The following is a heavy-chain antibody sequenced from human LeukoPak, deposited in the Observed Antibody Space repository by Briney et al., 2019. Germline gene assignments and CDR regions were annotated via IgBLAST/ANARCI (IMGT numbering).Heavy chain of an antibody. D-gene: IGHD2-21*02. CDR2: INPNSGDT. V-gene: IGHV1-2*02. CDR1: GYTFTGYY. Sequence: VKVSCKASGYTFTGYYMHWVRQAPGQGFEWMGWINPNSGDTNYAQKFQGRVTITADKSTSTAYMELSSLRSEDTAVYYCARGTYCGGDCYLFGYWGQGTLVTVSS. J-gene: IGHJ4*02. CDR3: ARGTYCGGDCYLFGY.